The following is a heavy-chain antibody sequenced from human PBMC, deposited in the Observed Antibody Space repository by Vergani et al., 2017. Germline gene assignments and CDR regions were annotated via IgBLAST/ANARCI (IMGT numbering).Heavy chain of an antibody. CDR3: ARGDYGILTGYRY. CDR1: GYTFSNYY. Sequence: QVQVVQSGAEVKKSGASVKVSCKTSGYTFSNYYMHWVRQAPGQGLEWMGIINPSGVHTNSAQKFQGRVTMTRDTSTSTVYMELSSLRSEDTAIYYCARGDYGILTGYRYWGQGTLVTVSA. D-gene: IGHD3-9*01. J-gene: IGHJ4*02. V-gene: IGHV1-46*03. CDR2: INPSGVHT.